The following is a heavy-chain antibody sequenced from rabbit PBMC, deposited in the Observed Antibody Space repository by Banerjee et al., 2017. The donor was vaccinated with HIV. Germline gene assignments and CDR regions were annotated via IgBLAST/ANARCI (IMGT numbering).Heavy chain of an antibody. Sequence: QSLEESGGGLVQPGASLTLTCKASGIDFSTNYYMCWVRQAPGKGLELIACIYSSTDRTYYASWAKGRFTISKASSTTVTLQMTSLTVADTATYFCARNMAGAEWIFNLWGPGTLVTVS. CDR1: GIDFSTNYY. J-gene: IGHJ4*01. V-gene: IGHV1S40*01. CDR3: ARNMAGAEWIFNL. CDR2: IYSSTDRT. D-gene: IGHD4-1*01.